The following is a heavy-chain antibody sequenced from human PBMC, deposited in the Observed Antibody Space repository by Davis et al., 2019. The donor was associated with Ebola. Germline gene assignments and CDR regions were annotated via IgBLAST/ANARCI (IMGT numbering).Heavy chain of an antibody. CDR3: ARYTAMDY. CDR1: EFSFSSYG. CDR2: ISRSGYPI. J-gene: IGHJ4*02. V-gene: IGHV3-48*01. Sequence: GGSLRLSCAASEFSFSSYGMHWVRQAPGKGLEWVSYISRSGYPIYYADSVKGRFTISRDNSKNTLYLQMNSRRAEDTAVYYCARYTAMDYWGQGTLVTVSS. D-gene: IGHD5-18*01.